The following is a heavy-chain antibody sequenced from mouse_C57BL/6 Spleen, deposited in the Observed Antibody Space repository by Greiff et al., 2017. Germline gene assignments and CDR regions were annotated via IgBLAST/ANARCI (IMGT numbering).Heavy chain of an antibody. J-gene: IGHJ2*01. D-gene: IGHD2-3*01. Sequence: EVKVVESGGGLVQPGGSLKLSCAASGFTFSDAWMDWVRQSPEKGLEWVAEISNKANNHATYYAESVKGRFTISRDESTRSVYLQLNSLRAEDTGIYYCGRLLHYFDYWGQGTTLTVSS. CDR2: ISNKANNHAT. CDR1: GFTFSDAW. V-gene: IGHV6-6*01. CDR3: GRLLHYFDY.